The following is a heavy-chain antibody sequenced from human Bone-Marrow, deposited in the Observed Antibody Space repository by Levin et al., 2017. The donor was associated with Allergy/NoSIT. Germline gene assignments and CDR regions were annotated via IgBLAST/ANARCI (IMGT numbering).Heavy chain of an antibody. CDR3: ARTITAAGTHFDY. V-gene: IGHV3-20*04. D-gene: IGHD6-13*01. CDR1: GFTSNDYG. Sequence: PGGSLRLSCTASGFTSNDYGMSWVRQAPGKGLEWVSGIYWNGGSTGYADSVKGRFTISRDNAKNSLYLQMNSLRAEDTALYYCARTITAAGTHFDYWGQGTLVTVSS. J-gene: IGHJ4*02. CDR2: IYWNGGST.